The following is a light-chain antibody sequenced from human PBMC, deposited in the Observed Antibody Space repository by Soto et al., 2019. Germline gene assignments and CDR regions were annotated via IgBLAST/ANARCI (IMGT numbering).Light chain of an antibody. J-gene: IGKJ1*01. CDR2: DAS. Sequence: IQMTKSPFTLSASVGDIVTITCRASQSISSWLAWYQQKPGKAPKLLIYDASSLESGVPSRFSGSGSGTEFTLTISSLQPDDFATYYCQQYHIYSWTFGQGTKVDIK. CDR3: QQYHIYSWT. CDR1: QSISSW. V-gene: IGKV1-5*01.